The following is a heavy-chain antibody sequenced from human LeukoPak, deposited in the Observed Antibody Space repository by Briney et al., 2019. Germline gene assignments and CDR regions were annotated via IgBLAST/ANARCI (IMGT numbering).Heavy chain of an antibody. CDR2: IKQDGSDV. D-gene: IGHD5-12*01. Sequence: PGGSLRLSCAASEFSFSRNWMSWVRQAPGKGLEWVANIKQDGSDVYYVDSVKGRFTSSRDNAKNSLYLQMNSLRAEDTAVYYCARDGGGYSGYAMGGFDYWGQGTLVTVSS. V-gene: IGHV3-7*01. CDR3: ARDGGGYSGYAMGGFDY. CDR1: EFSFSRNW. J-gene: IGHJ4*02.